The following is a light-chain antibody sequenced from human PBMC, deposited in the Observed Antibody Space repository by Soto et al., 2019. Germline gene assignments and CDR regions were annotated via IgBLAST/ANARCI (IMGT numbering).Light chain of an antibody. CDR2: DVS. CDR3: QQYGSSPPWT. Sequence: LAPRERATLSCRASQSLSSYLAWYQHKPGQAPRLLIYDVSSRATGIPARFSGSGSGTDFTLTISRLEPEDFAVYYCQQYGSSPPWTFGQGTKVDIK. CDR1: QSLSSY. J-gene: IGKJ1*01. V-gene: IGKV3-20*01.